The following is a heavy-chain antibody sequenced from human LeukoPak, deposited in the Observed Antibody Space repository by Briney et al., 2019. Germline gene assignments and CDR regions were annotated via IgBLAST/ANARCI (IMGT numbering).Heavy chain of an antibody. CDR2: ISYVGSNK. J-gene: IGHJ2*01. Sequence: GGSLRLSCGGSGFTFSSYAMHWVRQAPGKGLEWVAVISYVGSNKYYADSVKGRFTISRDNSKNTLYLQMNSLRAEDTAVYFCARVGESYDLLSGYQNSYFDLWGRGTPVTVSS. CDR3: ARVGESYDLLSGYQNSYFDL. CDR1: GFTFSSYA. D-gene: IGHD3-3*01. V-gene: IGHV3-30*04.